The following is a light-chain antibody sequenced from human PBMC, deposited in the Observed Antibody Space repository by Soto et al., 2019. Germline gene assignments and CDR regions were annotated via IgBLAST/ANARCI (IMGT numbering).Light chain of an antibody. CDR3: HQYGSSPPVT. CDR2: DAS. J-gene: IGKJ5*01. Sequence: EIVLTHSPGTLSLSPGERATLSCRASLTISDNYLAWYQQKAGQAPRLVIYDASNRATGIPDRFSGSGSGTDFTLTISRLEPEDFAMYYCHQYGSSPPVTFGQGTRLEIK. CDR1: LTISDNY. V-gene: IGKV3-20*01.